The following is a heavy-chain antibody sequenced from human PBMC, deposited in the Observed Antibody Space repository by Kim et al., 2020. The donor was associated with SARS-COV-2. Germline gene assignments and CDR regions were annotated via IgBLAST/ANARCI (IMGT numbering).Heavy chain of an antibody. CDR3: ASGSRYDINWFDP. V-gene: IGHV4-31*02. D-gene: IGHD5-12*01. Sequence: YTQSLKIRVTRSEDTSKNQFSLKLSSVPAADTAVYFCASGSRYDINWFDPWGQGTLVTVSS. J-gene: IGHJ5*02.